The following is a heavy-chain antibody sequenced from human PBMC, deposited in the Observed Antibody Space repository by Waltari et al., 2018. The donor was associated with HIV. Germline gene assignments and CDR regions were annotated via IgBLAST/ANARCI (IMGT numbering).Heavy chain of an antibody. J-gene: IGHJ4*02. CDR1: GGSFSDYY. Sequence: QVQLQQSGAGLLKLSETLSLTCAVYGGSFSDYYWSWIRQPPGKGLEWIGEINHSGSTNYNPSLNSRVTISVDTSKNQFSLKLSSVTAADTAVYYCARGGNYYRSGSYYKLDYWGQGTLVTVSS. CDR2: INHSGST. V-gene: IGHV4-34*01. D-gene: IGHD3-10*01. CDR3: ARGGNYYRSGSYYKLDY.